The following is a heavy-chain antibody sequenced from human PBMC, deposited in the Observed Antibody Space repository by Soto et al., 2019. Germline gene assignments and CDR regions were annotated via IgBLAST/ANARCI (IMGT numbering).Heavy chain of an antibody. V-gene: IGHV3-23*01. Sequence: GGSLRLSCAASGFTFSSYAMTWVRQAPGKGLEWVSVITYNGDNTYYADSVKGRFTISRDNSKDTVHLQMNSLRAEDTAVYYCARYIRGPTVFYFDFWGPGVLVTVSS. D-gene: IGHD5-18*01. J-gene: IGHJ4*02. CDR3: ARYIRGPTVFYFDF. CDR1: GFTFSSYA. CDR2: ITYNGDNT.